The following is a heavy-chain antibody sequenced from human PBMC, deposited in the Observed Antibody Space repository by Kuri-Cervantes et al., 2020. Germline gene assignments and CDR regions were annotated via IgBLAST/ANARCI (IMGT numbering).Heavy chain of an antibody. D-gene: IGHD3-9*01. CDR1: GFTFSSYA. V-gene: IGHV3-30-3*01. CDR3: AREKLRYFDWFRLFDY. CDR2: ISYDGSNK. Sequence: GESLKISCAASGFTFSSYAMHWVRQAPGKGLEWVAVISYDGSNKYYADSVKGRFTISRDNSKNTLYLQMNSLRAEDTAVYYCAREKLRYFDWFRLFDYWGQGTLVTVSS. J-gene: IGHJ4*02.